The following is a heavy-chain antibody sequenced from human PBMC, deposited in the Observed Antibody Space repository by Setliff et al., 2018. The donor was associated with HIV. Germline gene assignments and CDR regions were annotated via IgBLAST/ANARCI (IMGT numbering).Heavy chain of an antibody. D-gene: IGHD6-19*01. CDR1: GFTFTNYA. Sequence: GGSLRLSCAASGFTFTNYAMSWVRQAPGKGLQWVSTISGSGGNTNYADSVKGRFTVSRDNSKNTLYLQMNSLRPEDTALYYCARETPTSGWYRKEGYYFDYWGQGTLVTVSS. V-gene: IGHV3-23*01. CDR2: ISGSGGNT. CDR3: ARETPTSGWYRKEGYYFDY. J-gene: IGHJ4*02.